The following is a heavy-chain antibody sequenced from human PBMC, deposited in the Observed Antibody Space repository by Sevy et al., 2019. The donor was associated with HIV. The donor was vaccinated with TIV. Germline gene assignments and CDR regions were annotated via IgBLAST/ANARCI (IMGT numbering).Heavy chain of an antibody. CDR1: GGSISSSDSY. CDR3: ASIRGYNHGPFDY. D-gene: IGHD5-12*01. Sequence: SETLSLTCTVSGGSISSSDSYWSWIRQPPGKGLEWIGYIHYTGGTYYNPFLKSRVAMSVDTSEKQFSLKLSFLTASDTAVYYCASIRGYNHGPFDYWGQGALVTVSS. V-gene: IGHV4-30-4*01. CDR2: IHYTGGT. J-gene: IGHJ4*02.